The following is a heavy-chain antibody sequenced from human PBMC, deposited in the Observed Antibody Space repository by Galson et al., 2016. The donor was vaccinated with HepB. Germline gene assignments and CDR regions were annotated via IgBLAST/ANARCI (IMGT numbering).Heavy chain of an antibody. V-gene: IGHV5-10-1*01. CDR3: ARHAWDSSSPSGFDF. D-gene: IGHD6-6*01. J-gene: IGHJ4*02. CDR1: GYSFINYW. Sequence: SGAAVKKPGESLRISSKGSGYSFINYWISWVRQMPGKGQAWMGRIDPSDPYTNHSPSSQGHVSISADKSIRTAYLQWSSLKASDTVMYYCARHAWDSSSPSGFDFWGQGTRVTVSS. CDR2: IDPSDPYT.